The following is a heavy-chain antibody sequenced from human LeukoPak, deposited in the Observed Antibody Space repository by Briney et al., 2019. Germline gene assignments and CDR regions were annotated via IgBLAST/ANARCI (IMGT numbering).Heavy chain of an antibody. V-gene: IGHV3-7*01. D-gene: IGHD3-22*01. CDR3: ASQDSSGYYDY. Sequence: GGSLRLSCAASRFTINNYWMCWVRQAPGKGLQWVANIKRDGSEKFYVDSVKGRFTISRDNAKNSLYLQMNSLRAEDTAVYYCASQDSSGYYDYWGQGTLVTVSS. CDR2: IKRDGSEK. CDR1: RFTINNYW. J-gene: IGHJ4*02.